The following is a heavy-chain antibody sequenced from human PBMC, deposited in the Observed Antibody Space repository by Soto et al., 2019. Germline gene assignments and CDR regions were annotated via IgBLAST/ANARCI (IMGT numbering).Heavy chain of an antibody. Sequence: QVQLVESGGGVVQPGRSLRLSCAASGFTSSSYGMHWVRQAPGKGLEWVAVIWYDGSNKYYADSVKGRFTISRDNSKNTLYLQMNSLRAEDTAVYYCARDRRFRYRDDAFDIWGQGTMVTVSS. CDR1: GFTSSSYG. CDR3: ARDRRFRYRDDAFDI. CDR2: IWYDGSNK. D-gene: IGHD1-1*01. V-gene: IGHV3-33*01. J-gene: IGHJ3*02.